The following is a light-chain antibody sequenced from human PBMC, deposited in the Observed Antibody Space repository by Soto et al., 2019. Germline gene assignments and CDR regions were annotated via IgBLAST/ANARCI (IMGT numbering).Light chain of an antibody. Sequence: QAVVTQPPSVSGAPGQRVTISCTGSSSNIGAGHALHWYQHLPGAAHKLLMYGNSDRPSGVPDRFSGSKSGTSASLAITGLQPEDEADYCFQSYDDSLSGWVSGGGTKLTVL. J-gene: IGLJ3*02. CDR1: SSNIGAGHA. V-gene: IGLV1-40*01. CDR2: GNS. CDR3: QSYDDSLSGWV.